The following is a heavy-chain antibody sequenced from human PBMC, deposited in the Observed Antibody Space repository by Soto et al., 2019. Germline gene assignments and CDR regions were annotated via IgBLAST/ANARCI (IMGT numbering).Heavy chain of an antibody. CDR2: MNPGSGKT. V-gene: IGHV1-8*02. CDR3: ARMASAGTLNWFDP. Sequence: GASVKVSCKASGYSFINFDISGVRQAAGQGPEWLGWMNPGSGKTGYTSKFQGRVAMTRDASTATSHLDLTSLTSDDTAVYYCARMASAGTLNWFDPWGPGTLVTFSS. J-gene: IGHJ5*02. CDR1: GYSFINFD. D-gene: IGHD3-10*01.